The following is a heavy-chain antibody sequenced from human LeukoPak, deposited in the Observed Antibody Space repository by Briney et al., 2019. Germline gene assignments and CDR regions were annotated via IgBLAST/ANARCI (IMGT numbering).Heavy chain of an antibody. CDR1: GFTFDDYA. CDR3: AKGGTTGYSSNWYSDYFDY. J-gene: IGHJ4*02. CDR2: ISWNSGSI. Sequence: GGSLRLSCAASGFTFDDYAMHWVRQAPGKGLEWVSGISWNSGSIGYADSVKGRFTISRDNAKNSLYLQMNSLRAEDTALYYCAKGGTTGYSSNWYSDYFDYWGQGTRVPLST. D-gene: IGHD6-13*01. V-gene: IGHV3-9*01.